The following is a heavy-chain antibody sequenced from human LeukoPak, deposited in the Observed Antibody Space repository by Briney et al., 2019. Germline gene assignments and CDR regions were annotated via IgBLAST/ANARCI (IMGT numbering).Heavy chain of an antibody. V-gene: IGHV1-2*02. CDR1: GYTFTGYY. Sequence: ASVKGSCKASGYTFTGYYMHWVRQAPGEGREWMGWINPNSGGTNYAQKFQGRVTMTRDTSISTAYMELSRLRSDDTAVYYCARDLPPAAIDYWGQGTLVTVSS. CDR2: INPNSGGT. CDR3: ARDLPPAAIDY. D-gene: IGHD2-2*01. J-gene: IGHJ4*02.